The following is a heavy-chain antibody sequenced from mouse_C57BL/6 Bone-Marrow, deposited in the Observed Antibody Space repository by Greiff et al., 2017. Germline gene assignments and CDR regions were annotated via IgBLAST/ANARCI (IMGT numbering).Heavy chain of an antibody. J-gene: IGHJ1*03. CDR2: INPSNGGT. CDR1: GYTFTSYW. CDR3: AKAAYDYDSYWYFDV. D-gene: IGHD2-4*01. V-gene: IGHV1-53*01. Sequence: VQLQQPGTELVKPGASVKLSCKASGYTFTSYWMHWVQQRPGQGLEWIGNINPSNGGTNYNEKFKSKATLTVDKSSSTAYMQLSSLTSEDSAVYYCAKAAYDYDSYWYFDVWGTGTTVTVSS.